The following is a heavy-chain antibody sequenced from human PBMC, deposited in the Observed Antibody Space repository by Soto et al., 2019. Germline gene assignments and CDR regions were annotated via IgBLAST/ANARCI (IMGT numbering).Heavy chain of an antibody. V-gene: IGHV3-48*02. J-gene: IGHJ4*02. CDR3: VRDLGCISTSCHAQFDL. Sequence: GGSTILSSAWSGFTFTSHFMTLVRPAPGKGLEWVSHITSGSSSKYYADSVKGRFTISRDNAKKSVYLQMNSLRDEDTAVYYCVRDLGCISTSCHAQFDLWGQGTLVTVSS. D-gene: IGHD2-2*01. CDR2: ITSGSSSK. CDR1: GFTFTSHF.